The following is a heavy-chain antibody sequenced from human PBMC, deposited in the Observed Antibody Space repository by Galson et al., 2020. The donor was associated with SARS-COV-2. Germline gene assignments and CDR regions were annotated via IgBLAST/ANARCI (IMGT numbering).Heavy chain of an antibody. V-gene: IGHV3-23*01. J-gene: IGHJ4*02. D-gene: IGHD2-2*01. CDR2: IRDSGDNT. CDR3: SKDRWVPQLGVPGPRVFYCDY. Sequence: GGSMRLSCAASAFTFSSYAMSRVRQAPGKGLEWVSAIRDSGDNTYYADSVKGRFTISRDNSKNTLYLQMNSLRAEDTAVYYCSKDRWVPQLGVPGPRVFYCDYWGQGTLVTVSS. CDR1: AFTFSSYA.